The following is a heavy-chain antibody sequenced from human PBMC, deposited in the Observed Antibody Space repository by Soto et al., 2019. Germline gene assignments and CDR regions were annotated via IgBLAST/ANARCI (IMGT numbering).Heavy chain of an antibody. CDR1: GGTFSSYA. D-gene: IGHD2-2*01. CDR3: ARDSGYCTTSSCHGGAFHI. CDR2: IIPMIGTT. V-gene: IGHV1-69*01. Sequence: QVQLVQSGAEVKKPGSSVKVSCKASGGTFSSYAISWVRQAPGQGLEWMGGIIPMIGTTNYAQRFHGRVTLTAFESTTTVYMELSGLRYEDTAIYYCARDSGYCTTSSCHGGAFHIWGQGTLVTASS. J-gene: IGHJ3*02.